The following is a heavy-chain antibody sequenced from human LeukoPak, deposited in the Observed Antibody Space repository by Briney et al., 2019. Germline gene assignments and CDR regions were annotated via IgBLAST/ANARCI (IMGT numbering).Heavy chain of an antibody. D-gene: IGHD2-15*01. CDR3: ARGGSSLPFDY. J-gene: IGHJ4*02. Sequence: AASVKVSCKASGYPFSDYYLHWVRQAPGQGLEWMGIINPSGGSTSYAQKYQDRVTITRDTSTSMVYMNLSSLKSEDTAVYYCARGGSSLPFDYWGQGTLVTVSS. CDR1: GYPFSDYY. V-gene: IGHV1-46*01. CDR2: INPSGGST.